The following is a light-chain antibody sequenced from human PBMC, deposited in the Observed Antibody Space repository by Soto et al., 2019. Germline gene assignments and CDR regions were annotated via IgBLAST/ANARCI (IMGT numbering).Light chain of an antibody. CDR2: DVS. CDR1: SSDVGGYNY. J-gene: IGLJ2*01. V-gene: IGLV2-14*03. Sequence: QSVLTQPASVSGSPGQSITISCTGTSSDVGGYNYVSWYQQHPGKAPKVMIYDVSKRPSGISNRFSGSKSGNTASLPISGLQIADEADYYCSSYTTGSTRVVFGGGTKLTVL. CDR3: SSYTTGSTRVV.